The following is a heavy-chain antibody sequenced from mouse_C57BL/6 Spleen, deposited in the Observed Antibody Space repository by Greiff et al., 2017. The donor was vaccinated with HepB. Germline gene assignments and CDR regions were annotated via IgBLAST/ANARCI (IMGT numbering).Heavy chain of an antibody. D-gene: IGHD1-1*01. V-gene: IGHV1-53*01. CDR3: ARWGITTVVATKAMDY. CDR2: INPSNGGT. J-gene: IGHJ4*01. Sequence: QVQLQQPGTELVKPGASVKLSCKASGYTFTSYWMHWVKQRPGQGLEWIGNINPSNGGTNYNEKFKSKATLTVDKSSSTAYMQLSSLTSEDSAVYYCARWGITTVVATKAMDYGGQGTSVTVSS. CDR1: GYTFTSYW.